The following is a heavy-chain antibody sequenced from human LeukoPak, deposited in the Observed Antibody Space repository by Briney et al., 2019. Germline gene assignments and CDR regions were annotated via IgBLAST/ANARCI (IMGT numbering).Heavy chain of an antibody. V-gene: IGHV4-59*01. J-gene: IGHJ5*02. CDR1: GGSISSYY. CDR2: IYYSGST. CDR3: ARHSPRRYDSSGYYYNWFDP. Sequence: SETLSLTCTVSGGSISSYYWRWIRQPPGKGLEWIGYIYYSGSTNYNPSLKRRVTISVDASKHQSSLKLSSVTAADTAVYYCARHSPRRYDSSGYYYNWFDPWGQGTLVTVSS. D-gene: IGHD3-22*01.